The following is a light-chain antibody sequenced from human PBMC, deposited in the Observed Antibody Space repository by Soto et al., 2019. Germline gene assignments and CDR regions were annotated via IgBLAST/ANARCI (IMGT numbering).Light chain of an antibody. CDR1: SSNIGSNT. V-gene: IGLV1-44*01. Sequence: QSALTQPPSASGTPGQRVTISCSGSSSNIGSNTVNWYQQLPGTAPKLLIYSNNRRPSGVPDRFSGSKSGTSASLAISGLQSEDEADYYCAAWDDSLNEVLGRGTQRTVL. CDR2: SNN. J-gene: IGLJ2*01. CDR3: AAWDDSLNEV.